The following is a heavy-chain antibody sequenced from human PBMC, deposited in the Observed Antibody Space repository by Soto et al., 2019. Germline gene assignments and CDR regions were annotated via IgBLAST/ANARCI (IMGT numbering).Heavy chain of an antibody. J-gene: IGHJ6*02. CDR2: ISSSSSYI. V-gene: IGHV3-21*01. D-gene: IGHD1-7*01. CDR3: ATCPSSLELLGYYGMDV. CDR1: GFTFSSYS. Sequence: GGSLRLSCAASGFTFSSYSMNWVRQAPGKGLEWVSSISSSSSYIYYADSVKGRFTISRDNAKNSLYLQMNSLRAEDTAVYYCATCPSSLELLGYYGMDVWGQGTTVTVSS.